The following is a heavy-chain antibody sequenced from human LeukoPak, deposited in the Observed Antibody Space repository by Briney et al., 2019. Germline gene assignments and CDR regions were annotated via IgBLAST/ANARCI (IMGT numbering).Heavy chain of an antibody. D-gene: IGHD3-16*01. CDR1: GFTFSSYS. V-gene: IGHV3-21*01. CDR2: ISSSNSYI. J-gene: IGHJ6*02. CDR3: ARGGGLDV. Sequence: GGSLRLSCAASGFTFSSYSMNWVRQAPGKGLEWVSSISSSNSYIYYADSVKGRFTISRDNAKNSLYLQMNSLRVEDTAVYYCARGGGLDVWGQGATVTVSS.